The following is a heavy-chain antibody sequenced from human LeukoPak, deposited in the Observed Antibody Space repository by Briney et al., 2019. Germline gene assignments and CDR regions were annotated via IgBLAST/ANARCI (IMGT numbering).Heavy chain of an antibody. D-gene: IGHD3-22*01. CDR2: IKQDGSEK. V-gene: IGHV3-7*01. Sequence: GGSLRLSCAASGFTFSSYWMSWVRQAPGKGLEWVANIKQDGSEKYYVDSVKGRFTISRDNAKNSLYLQMNSLRAEDTAVYYCARGYDSSGYYYWRWGQGTLVTVSS. CDR3: ARGYDSSGYYYWR. CDR1: GFTFSSYW. J-gene: IGHJ4*02.